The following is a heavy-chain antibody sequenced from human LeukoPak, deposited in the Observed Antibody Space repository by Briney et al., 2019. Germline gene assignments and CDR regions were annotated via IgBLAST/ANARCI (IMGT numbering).Heavy chain of an antibody. CDR3: AKGLSSGWYLGPYYFDY. CDR2: ISWNSGSI. Sequence: GRSLRLSCAASGFTFDDYAMHWVRQAPGKGLEWVSGISWNSGSIGYADSVKGRFTISRDNAKNSLYLQMNSLRTEDTALYYCAKGLSSGWYLGPYYFDYWGQGTLVTVPS. J-gene: IGHJ4*02. V-gene: IGHV3-9*01. CDR1: GFTFDDYA. D-gene: IGHD6-19*01.